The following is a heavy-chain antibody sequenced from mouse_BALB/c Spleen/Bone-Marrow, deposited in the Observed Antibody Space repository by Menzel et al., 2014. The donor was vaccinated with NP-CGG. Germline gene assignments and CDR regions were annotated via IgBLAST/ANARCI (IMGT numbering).Heavy chain of an antibody. V-gene: IGHV1S132*01. CDR2: IFPGTGTT. D-gene: IGHD3-2*01. J-gene: IGHJ2*01. CDR1: GYTFTSCW. CDR3: ASRDSSGYVPDY. Sequence: QVQLQQPGAELVKPGASVKLSCKTSGYTFTSCWIQWVKQRPGQGLGWIGEIFPGTGTTYYNEKFKGKATLTIDTSSSTSYMQLSSLTSEDSAVYFCASRDSSGYVPDYWGQGTTLTVSS.